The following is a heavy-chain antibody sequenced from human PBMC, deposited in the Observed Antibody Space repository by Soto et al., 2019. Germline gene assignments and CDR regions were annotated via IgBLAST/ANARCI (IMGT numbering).Heavy chain of an antibody. V-gene: IGHV3-33*01. CDR3: ARDGQQWLVQGGYGY. CDR2: IWYDGSNK. CDR1: GFTFSSYG. J-gene: IGHJ4*02. Sequence: QVQLVESGGGVVKPGRSLRLSCAASGFTFSSYGMHWVRQAPGKGLEWVAVIWYDGSNKYYADSVKGRFTISRDNSKNTLYLQMNSLRAEDRAVYYCARDGQQWLVQGGYGYWGQGTLVTVSS. D-gene: IGHD6-19*01.